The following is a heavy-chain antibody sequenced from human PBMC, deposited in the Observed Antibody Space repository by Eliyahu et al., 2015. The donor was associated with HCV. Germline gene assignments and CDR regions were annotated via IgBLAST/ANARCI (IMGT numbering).Heavy chain of an antibody. CDR3: ARDQLGSGSYFDVHYFDY. CDR1: GGSVSSYY. D-gene: IGHD3-10*01. V-gene: IGHV4-59*02. CDR2: XXYSGST. J-gene: IGHJ4*02. Sequence: QVQLQESGPGLVKPSATLSLTCTVSGGSVSSYYWSWIRQPPGQGLEWXGSXXYSGSTNYNPSLKSRVTISVDTSKNQFSLKLSSVTAADTAVYYCARDQLGSGSYFDVHYFDYWGQGTLVTVSS.